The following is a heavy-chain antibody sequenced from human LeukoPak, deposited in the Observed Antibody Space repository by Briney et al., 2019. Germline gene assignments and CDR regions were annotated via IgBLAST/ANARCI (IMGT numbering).Heavy chain of an antibody. Sequence: GGSLRLSCAASGFTFDDYAMHWVRQAPGKGREWVSGISWNSGSIGYADSVKGRFTISRDNAKNSLYLQMNSLRAEDTALYYCAKTREYKQWLDDAFDIWGQGTMVTVSS. J-gene: IGHJ3*02. D-gene: IGHD6-19*01. CDR2: ISWNSGSI. CDR3: AKTREYKQWLDDAFDI. V-gene: IGHV3-9*01. CDR1: GFTFDDYA.